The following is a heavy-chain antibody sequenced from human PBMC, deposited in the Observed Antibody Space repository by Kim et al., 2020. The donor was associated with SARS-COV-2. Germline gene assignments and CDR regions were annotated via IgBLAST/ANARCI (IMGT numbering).Heavy chain of an antibody. CDR2: IETKANSYAT. J-gene: IGHJ6*02. CDR3: VSRIYDSSGSVDV. V-gene: IGHV3-73*01. Sequence: GGSLRLSCAASGFAFSGFAMHWVRQASGKGLDWVGRIETKANSYATTNAASAKGRFTVSRDDTTNTAYLQMNSLKTEDTAVYYCVSRIYDSSGSVDVGGQRGTVTVSS. CDR1: GFAFSGFA. D-gene: IGHD3-22*01.